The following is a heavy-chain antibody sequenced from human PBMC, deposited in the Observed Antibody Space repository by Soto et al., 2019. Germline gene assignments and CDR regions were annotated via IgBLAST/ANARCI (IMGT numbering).Heavy chain of an antibody. V-gene: IGHV3-21*01. CDR1: GFTFSTYT. J-gene: IGHJ4*02. CDR2: ITSASSYI. Sequence: EVQLVESGGGLVKPGGSLRLSCAASGFTFSTYTMHWVRQAPGKGLEWVSSITSASSYIYYADSVKGRFTISRDNAKNSLYLQMNSLRAEDTAMYSCARASGPDYCSCWGQGALVTVSS. D-gene: IGHD3-10*01. CDR3: ARASGPDYCSC.